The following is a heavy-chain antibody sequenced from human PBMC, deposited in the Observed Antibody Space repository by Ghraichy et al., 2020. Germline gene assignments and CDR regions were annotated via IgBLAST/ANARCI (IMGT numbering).Heavy chain of an antibody. V-gene: IGHV4-34*01. CDR3: ARPNSSSWYRGRNWFDP. J-gene: IGHJ5*02. CDR1: GGSFSGYY. D-gene: IGHD6-13*01. Sequence: SETLSLTCAVYGGSFSGYYWSWIRQPPGKGLEWIGEINHSGSTNYNPSLKSRVTISVDTSKNQFSLKLSSVTAADTAVYYCARPNSSSWYRGRNWFDPWGQGTLVTVSS. CDR2: INHSGST.